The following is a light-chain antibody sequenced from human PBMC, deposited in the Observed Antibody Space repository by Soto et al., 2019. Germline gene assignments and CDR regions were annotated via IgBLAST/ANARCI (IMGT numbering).Light chain of an antibody. Sequence: EIVLTQSPGTLSLSPGERATLSCRASQSVRNSYLAWYQQKPGQAPRLLIYDSSSRATGIPDRFSGSRSGTDFTLTISRLEPEDFAVYYCQQYHNSQYTFGQGTKLEIK. CDR1: QSVRNSY. CDR2: DSS. J-gene: IGKJ2*01. V-gene: IGKV3-20*01. CDR3: QQYHNSQYT.